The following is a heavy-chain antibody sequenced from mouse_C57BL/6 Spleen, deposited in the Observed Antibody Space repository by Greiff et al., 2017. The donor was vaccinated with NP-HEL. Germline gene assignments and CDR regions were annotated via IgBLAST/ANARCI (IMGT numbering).Heavy chain of an antibody. V-gene: IGHV5-6*01. D-gene: IGHD3-2*02. CDR1: GFTFSSYG. CDR3: ARQRRGWAYYFDY. Sequence: EVQLVESGGDLVKPGGSLKLSCAASGFTFSSYGMSWVRQTPDKRLEWVATISSGGSYTYYPDSVKGRFTISRDNAKNTLYLQMSSLKSEDTAMYYCARQRRGWAYYFDYWAKAPLSQSPQ. CDR2: ISSGGSYT. J-gene: IGHJ2*01.